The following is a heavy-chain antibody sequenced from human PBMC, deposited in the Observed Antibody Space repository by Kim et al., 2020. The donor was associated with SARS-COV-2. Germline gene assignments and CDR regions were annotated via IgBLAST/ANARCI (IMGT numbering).Heavy chain of an antibody. J-gene: IGHJ4*02. D-gene: IGHD5-12*01. CDR2: ISAYNGNT. V-gene: IGHV1-18*01. CDR3: ARDTDSGYDLIGGYFDY. CDR1: GYTFTSYG. Sequence: ASVKVSCKASGYTFTSYGISWVRQAPGQGLEWMGWISAYNGNTNNAQKLQGRVTMTTDTSTSTAYMELRSLRSDDTAVYYCARDTDSGYDLIGGYFDYWGQGTLVTVSS.